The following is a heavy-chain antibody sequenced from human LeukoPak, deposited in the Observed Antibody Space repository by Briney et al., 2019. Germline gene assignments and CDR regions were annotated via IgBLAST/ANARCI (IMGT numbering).Heavy chain of an antibody. CDR3: AALLWFGEGDWFDP. CDR1: GFTFSDYY. D-gene: IGHD3-10*01. Sequence: SLRLSCAASGFTFSDYYMSWIRQAPGKGLEWVSYISSSGSTIYYADSVKGRFTISRDNAKNSLYLQMNSLRVEDTAVYYCAALLWFGEGDWFDPWGQGTLVTASS. V-gene: IGHV3-11*01. J-gene: IGHJ5*02. CDR2: ISSSGSTI.